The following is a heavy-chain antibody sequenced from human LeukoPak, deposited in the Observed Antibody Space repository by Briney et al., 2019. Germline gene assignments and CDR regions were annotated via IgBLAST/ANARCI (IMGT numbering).Heavy chain of an antibody. CDR3: ARVYSGSYRGAWDYFDY. J-gene: IGHJ4*02. D-gene: IGHD1-26*01. CDR1: GYTLTELS. V-gene: IGHV1-24*01. Sequence: ASVKVSCKVSGYTLTELSMHWVRQAPGKGLEWMGGFDPEDGETIYAQKFQGRVTMTEDTSTSTAYMELRSLRSDDTAVYYCARVYSGSYRGAWDYFDYWGQGTLVTVSS. CDR2: FDPEDGET.